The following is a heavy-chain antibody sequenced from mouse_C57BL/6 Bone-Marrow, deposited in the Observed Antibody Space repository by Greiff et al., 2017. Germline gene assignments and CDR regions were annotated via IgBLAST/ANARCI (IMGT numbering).Heavy chain of an antibody. CDR3: ASSITTVVATNFDY. J-gene: IGHJ2*01. Sequence: VQLKESGPELVKPGASVKISCKASGYSFTDYNMNWVKQSNGKSLEWIGVINPNYGTTSYNQKFKGKATLTVDQSSSTAYMQLNSLTSEDSAVYYCASSITTVVATNFDYWGQGTTLTVSS. V-gene: IGHV1-39*01. CDR2: INPNYGTT. CDR1: GYSFTDYN. D-gene: IGHD1-1*01.